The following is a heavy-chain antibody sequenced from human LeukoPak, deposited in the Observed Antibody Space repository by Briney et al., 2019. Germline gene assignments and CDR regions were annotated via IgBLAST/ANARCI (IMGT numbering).Heavy chain of an antibody. V-gene: IGHV3-48*01. Sequence: GGSLRLSCAASRFTFSSYSMNWVRQAPGKGLEWVSYISSSSSTVYYADSVKGRFTISRDNAKKLLYLQMNSLRAEDTAVYYCAKDLGYSSSYWGQGTLVTVSS. CDR1: RFTFSSYS. D-gene: IGHD6-13*01. CDR2: ISSSSSTV. J-gene: IGHJ4*02. CDR3: AKDLGYSSSY.